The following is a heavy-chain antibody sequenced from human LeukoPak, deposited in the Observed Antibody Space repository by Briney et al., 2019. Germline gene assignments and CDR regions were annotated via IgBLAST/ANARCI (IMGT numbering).Heavy chain of an antibody. CDR3: ARVKKQWLVNGDYYYYMDV. Sequence: GASVKVSCKASGYTFTSYYMHWVRQAPGQGLEWMGIINPSGGSTSYAQKFQGRVTMARDMSTSTVYMELSSLRSDDTAVYYCARVKKQWLVNGDYYYYMDVWGKGTTVTVSS. CDR1: GYTFTSYY. V-gene: IGHV1-46*01. J-gene: IGHJ6*03. CDR2: INPSGGST. D-gene: IGHD6-19*01.